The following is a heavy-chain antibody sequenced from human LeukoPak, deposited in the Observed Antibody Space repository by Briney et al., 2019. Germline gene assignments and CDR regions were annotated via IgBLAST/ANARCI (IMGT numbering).Heavy chain of an antibody. CDR3: AGRGQRYFRD. CDR1: ADSITSGY. V-gene: IGHV4-59*08. J-gene: IGHJ1*01. Sequence: SETLSLTCSISADSITSGYWSWIRQPPGKGLEWIGYIYGIENTDYNPSLKSRVTISLDTSKDQLSLNLTAVTAADTAVYYCAGRGQRYFRDWGQGTLVTVSS. CDR2: IYGIENT.